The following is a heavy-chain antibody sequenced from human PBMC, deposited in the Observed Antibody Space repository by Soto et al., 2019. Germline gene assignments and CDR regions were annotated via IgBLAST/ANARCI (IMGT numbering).Heavy chain of an antibody. V-gene: IGHV4-4*09. D-gene: IGHD3-22*01. CDR2: TYSGGST. CDR1: APSISTHS. Sequence: PSQTLSLTCTVSAPSISTHSCSWIRPPPENGLEWVGYTYSGGSTSYTPSLKSRITISLETSKSQISLRLSSVTAADTAVYYCARLGGYYQSLDPWGPGTLVTVSS. CDR3: ARLGGYYQSLDP. J-gene: IGHJ5*02.